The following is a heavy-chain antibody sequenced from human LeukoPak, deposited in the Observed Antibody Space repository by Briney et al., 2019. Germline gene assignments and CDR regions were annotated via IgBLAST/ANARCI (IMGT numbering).Heavy chain of an antibody. CDR2: IYDSGST. J-gene: IGHJ4*02. D-gene: IGHD3-10*01. Sequence: SETLSLTCTVSGGSIRSSYYYWGWIRQPPGKGLEWIGSIYDSGSTYYNPSLKSRVTISVDTSKNQFSLKLSSVTAADTAVYYGARGAMVRGTLDYWGQGTLVTVSS. CDR3: ARGAMVRGTLDY. CDR1: GGSIRSSYYY. V-gene: IGHV4-39*01.